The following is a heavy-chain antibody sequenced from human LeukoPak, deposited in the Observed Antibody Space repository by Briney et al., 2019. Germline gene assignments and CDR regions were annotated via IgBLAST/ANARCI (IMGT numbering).Heavy chain of an antibody. V-gene: IGHV1-8*01. CDR1: GYTFTSYD. CDR2: MNPNSGNT. Sequence: ASVKVSCKASGYTFTSYDINWVRQAPGQGLEWMGWMNPNSGNTGYAQKFQGRVTMTRNTSISTAYMELSSLRSEDTAVYYCARTRRTAARAVADYWGQGTLVTVSS. CDR3: ARTRRTAARAVADY. J-gene: IGHJ4*02. D-gene: IGHD6-19*01.